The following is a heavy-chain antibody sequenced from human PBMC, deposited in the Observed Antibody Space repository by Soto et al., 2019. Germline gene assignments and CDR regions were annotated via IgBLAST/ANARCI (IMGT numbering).Heavy chain of an antibody. CDR2: IYHSGST. Sequence: SETLSLTCAVSGYSISSGYYWGWIRQPPGKGLEWIGSIYHSGSTYYNPSLESRVTISVDTSKNQFSLKLSSVTAADTAVYYCARCIAAAATGVLAYYFYGMDVWGQGTTVTVSS. J-gene: IGHJ6*02. V-gene: IGHV4-38-2*01. CDR1: GYSISSGYY. D-gene: IGHD6-13*01. CDR3: ARCIAAAATGVLAYYFYGMDV.